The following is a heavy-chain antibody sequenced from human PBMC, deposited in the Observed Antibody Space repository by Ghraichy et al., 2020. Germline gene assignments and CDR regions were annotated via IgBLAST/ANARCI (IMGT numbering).Heavy chain of an antibody. CDR1: GYTFTSYD. J-gene: IGHJ6*02. D-gene: IGHD6-19*01. CDR2: MNPNSGNT. V-gene: IGHV1-8*01. Sequence: ASVKVSCKASGYTFTSYDINWVRQATGQGLEWMGWMNPNSGNTGYAQKFQGRVTMTRNTSISTAYMELSSLRSEDTAVYYCARVGSGWYVTLNYYYYYGMDVWGQGTTVTVSS. CDR3: ARVGSGWYVTLNYYYYYGMDV.